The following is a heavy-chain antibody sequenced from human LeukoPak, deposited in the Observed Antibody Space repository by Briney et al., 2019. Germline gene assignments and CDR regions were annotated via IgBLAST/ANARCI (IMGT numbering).Heavy chain of an antibody. V-gene: IGHV1-8*03. CDR3: ARGTHDSSGYYHDY. CDR2: MNPNSGNT. D-gene: IGHD3-22*01. CDR1: GYTFTSYD. Sequence: ASVKVSCKASGYTFTSYDINWVRQATGQGLEWMGLMNPNSGNTGYAQKFQGRVTITRNTSIGTAYMELSSLRSEDTAVYYCARGTHDSSGYYHDYWGQGTLVTVSS. J-gene: IGHJ4*02.